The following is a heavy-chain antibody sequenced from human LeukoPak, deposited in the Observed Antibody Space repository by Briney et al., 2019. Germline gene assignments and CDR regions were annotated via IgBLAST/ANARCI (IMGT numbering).Heavy chain of an antibody. CDR3: ARESNSGAAAGDYYYYYYMDV. D-gene: IGHD6-13*01. J-gene: IGHJ6*03. CDR1: GGSISSYY. V-gene: IGHV4-59*01. CDR2: IYYSGST. Sequence: SETLSLTCTASGGSISSYYWSWIRQPPGKGLEWIGYIYYSGSTNYNPSLKSRVTISVDTSKNQFSLKLSSVTAADTAVYYCARESNSGAAAGDYYYYYYMDVWGKGTTVTVSS.